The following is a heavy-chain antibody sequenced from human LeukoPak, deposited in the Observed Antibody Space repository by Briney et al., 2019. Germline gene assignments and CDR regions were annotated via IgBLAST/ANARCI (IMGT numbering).Heavy chain of an antibody. J-gene: IGHJ4*02. Sequence: GGSLRLSCAASGFIFSNFWMHWVRQVPGKGLVWVSRINPDGTYITYADAVRGRFTISRDNAKNMIYLQMNSLRADDTAVYYCAGDGGAAAPTIGWGQGTLVTVSS. D-gene: IGHD6-25*01. CDR2: INPDGTYI. CDR3: AGDGGAAAPTIG. CDR1: GFIFSNFW. V-gene: IGHV3-74*01.